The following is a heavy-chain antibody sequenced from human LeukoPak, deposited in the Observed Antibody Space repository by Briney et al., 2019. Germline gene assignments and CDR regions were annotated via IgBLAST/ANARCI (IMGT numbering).Heavy chain of an antibody. V-gene: IGHV3-9*01. CDR3: AKHIRAYYDILTGYFHDAFDI. CDR2: ITWNSRVK. J-gene: IGHJ3*02. CDR1: GFTFDNFA. Sequence: PGGSLRLSCAASGFTFDNFAMHWVRQAPGKGLEWVSGITWNSRVKTYTPSVKGRFTISRDNAKNSLDVQMSSLRPEETALYYRAKHIRAYYDILTGYFHDAFDIWGQRTMVTLSS. D-gene: IGHD3-9*01.